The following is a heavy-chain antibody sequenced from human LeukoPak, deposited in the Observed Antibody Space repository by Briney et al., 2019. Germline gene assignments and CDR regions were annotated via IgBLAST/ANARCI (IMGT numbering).Heavy chain of an antibody. Sequence: SVKVYCKASGGTFSSYDISWVRQAPGQGLEWMGRIIPIFGIANYAQKFQGRATITADKSTSTAYMELSSLRSEDTAVYYCASLTRPRGYFYGMDVWGQGTTVTASS. V-gene: IGHV1-69*04. J-gene: IGHJ6*02. CDR3: ASLTRPRGYFYGMDV. CDR2: IIPIFGIA. CDR1: GGTFSSYD.